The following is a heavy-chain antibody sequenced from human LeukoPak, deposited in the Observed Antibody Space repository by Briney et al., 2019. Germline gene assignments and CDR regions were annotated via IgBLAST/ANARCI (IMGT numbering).Heavy chain of an antibody. CDR3: ARVSLRGVRFDY. D-gene: IGHD3-16*01. Sequence: SVKVSCTASGGTFSSYTISWVRQAPGQGLEWMGRIIPILGVANYAQKFQGRVTITADKSTSAAYMELSSLRAEDTAVYYCARVSLRGVRFDYWGQGTLVTVSS. J-gene: IGHJ4*02. V-gene: IGHV1-69*02. CDR2: IIPILGVA. CDR1: GGTFSSYT.